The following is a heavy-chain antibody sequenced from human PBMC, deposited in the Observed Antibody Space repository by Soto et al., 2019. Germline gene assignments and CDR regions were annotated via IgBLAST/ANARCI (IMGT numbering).Heavy chain of an antibody. V-gene: IGHV3-23*01. Sequence: EVQLLDSGGGLVQPGGALRLSCSDSGFIFSSSAMNWVRQAPGKGLEWVSAISGSGGSIYYADSVKGRFTISRDNSKTTLYLQMDSLRAEDTAVYYCAKGVGDSRRYGMDVWGQGTTVTVSS. CDR3: AKGVGDSRRYGMDV. CDR2: ISGSGGSI. CDR1: GFIFSSSA. J-gene: IGHJ6*02. D-gene: IGHD2-21*02.